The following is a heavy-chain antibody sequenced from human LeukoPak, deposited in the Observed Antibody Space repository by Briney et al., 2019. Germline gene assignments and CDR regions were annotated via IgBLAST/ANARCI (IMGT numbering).Heavy chain of an antibody. CDR1: GYTFTSYD. CDR2: MSPNSGNT. CDR3: ARGRNRITIFGVVSTYYFDY. Sequence: ASVKVSCKASGYTFTSYDINWVRQATGQGLEWMGWMSPNSGNTGYAQKFQGRVTITRNTSISTAYMELSSLRSEDTAVYYCARGRNRITIFGVVSTYYFDYWGQGTLVTVPS. V-gene: IGHV1-8*03. D-gene: IGHD3-3*01. J-gene: IGHJ4*02.